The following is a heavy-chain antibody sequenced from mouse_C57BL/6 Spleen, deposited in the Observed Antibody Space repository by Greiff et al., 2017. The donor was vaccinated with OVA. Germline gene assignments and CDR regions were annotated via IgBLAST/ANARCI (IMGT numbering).Heavy chain of an antibody. Sequence: VQLQQSGAELVRPGASVKLSCKASGYTFTDYYINWVKQRPGQGLEWIARIYPGSGNTYYNEKFKGKATLTAEKSSSTAYMQLSSLTSEDSAVYFCARESRDYYGSSRGYYFDYWGKGTTLTVSS. CDR2: IYPGSGNT. D-gene: IGHD1-1*01. J-gene: IGHJ2*01. V-gene: IGHV1-76*01. CDR1: GYTFTDYY. CDR3: ARESRDYYGSSRGYYFDY.